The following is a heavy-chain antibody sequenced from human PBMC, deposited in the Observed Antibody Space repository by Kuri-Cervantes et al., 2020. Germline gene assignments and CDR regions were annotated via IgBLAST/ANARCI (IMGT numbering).Heavy chain of an antibody. V-gene: IGHV3-15*01. CDR1: GFPFSNVW. D-gene: IGHD5-12*01. Sequence: GGSLRLSWSASGFPFSNVWMSWVRQAPGEGLEWVGRIKSKTDGGTTDYAAHVKGRFTISRDDSINTLYLQMNSLKTEDTAVYYCTTEEWGRYSGYDVRSKYFDYWGQGTLVTVSS. CDR3: TTEEWGRYSGYDVRSKYFDY. J-gene: IGHJ4*02. CDR2: IKSKTDGGTT.